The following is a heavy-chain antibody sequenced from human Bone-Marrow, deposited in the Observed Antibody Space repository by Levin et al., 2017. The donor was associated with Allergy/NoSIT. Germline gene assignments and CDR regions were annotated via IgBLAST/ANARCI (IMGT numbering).Heavy chain of an antibody. V-gene: IGHV3-66*01. CDR2: IYSGGST. D-gene: IGHD5-12*01. J-gene: IGHJ3*02. CDR1: GFTVSSNY. Sequence: GGSLRLSCAASGFTVSSNYMSWVRQAPGKGLEWVSVIYSGGSTYYADSVKGRFTISRDNSKNTLYLQMNSLRAEDTAVYYCARDPTSGYDFYAFDIWGQGTMVTVSS. CDR3: ARDPTSGYDFYAFDI.